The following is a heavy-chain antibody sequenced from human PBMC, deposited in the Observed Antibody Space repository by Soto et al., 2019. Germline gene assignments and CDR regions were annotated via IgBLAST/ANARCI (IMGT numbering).Heavy chain of an antibody. Sequence: ASVKVSCKASGYTFTGYGISWVRQAPGQGLEWMGWISVYNCNTNYAQKLQGRVTMTTDTSTSTAYMELRSLRSDDTAVYYCARYSGGYYFDYWGQGTLVTVSS. D-gene: IGHD1-26*01. V-gene: IGHV1-18*04. CDR1: GYTFTGYG. CDR2: ISVYNCNT. J-gene: IGHJ4*02. CDR3: ARYSGGYYFDY.